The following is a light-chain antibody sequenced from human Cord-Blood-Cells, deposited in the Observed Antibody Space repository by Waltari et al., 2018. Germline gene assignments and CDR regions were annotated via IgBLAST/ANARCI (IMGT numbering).Light chain of an antibody. CDR1: SLRSYY. CDR2: GKN. Sequence: SSELTQDPAVSVASGQTVRIPCQGDSLRSYYESWYQQKPGQAPVLVIYGKNNRPSGIPDRFSGSSSGNTASLTITGAQAEDEADYYCNSRDSSGNHLVFGGGTKLTVL. CDR3: NSRDSSGNHLV. V-gene: IGLV3-19*01. J-gene: IGLJ3*02.